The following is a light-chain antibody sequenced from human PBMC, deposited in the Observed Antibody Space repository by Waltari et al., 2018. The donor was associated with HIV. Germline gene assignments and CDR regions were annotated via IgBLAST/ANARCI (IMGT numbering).Light chain of an antibody. CDR1: QSIRIY. CDR2: AAS. J-gene: IGKJ1*01. V-gene: IGKV1-9*01. CDR3: QQVNSYPRT. Sequence: DIQLTQSPSFLSASVGDRVTITCRASQSIRIYLNWYQQKPGKAPKLLIYAASTFQSGVPSRFSGSGSGTEFTLTISSLQPEDFATYYCQQVNSYPRTFGQGTKVEIK.